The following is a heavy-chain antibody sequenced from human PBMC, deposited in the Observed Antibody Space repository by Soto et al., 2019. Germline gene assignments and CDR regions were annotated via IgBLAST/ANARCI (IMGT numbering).Heavy chain of an antibody. D-gene: IGHD3-9*01. CDR2: ISWNSGSI. J-gene: IGHJ4*02. V-gene: IGHV3-9*01. Sequence: EVQLVESGGGLVQPGRSLRLSCAASGFTFDDYAMHWVRQAPGKGLEWVSGISWNSGSIGYADSVKGRFTISRDNAKNSLYLQMNSLRAEDTALYYCAKVDILTGYYAYWGKGTMVTVSS. CDR1: GFTFDDYA. CDR3: AKVDILTGYYAY.